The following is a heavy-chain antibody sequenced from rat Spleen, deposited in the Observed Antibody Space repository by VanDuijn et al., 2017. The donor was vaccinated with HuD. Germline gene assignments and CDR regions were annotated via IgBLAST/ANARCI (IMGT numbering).Heavy chain of an antibody. Sequence: EVQLVESGGGLVRPGRSLKLSCAASGFTFSNYAMAWVRQAPTKGLEWVASITNSGGNTDYRDSVKGRLTISRDNVKSTLYLQMDSLRSEDTATYYCTTARNVPSYWYFDFWGQGVMVTVSS. CDR3: TTARNVPSYWYFDF. D-gene: IGHD4-2*01. V-gene: IGHV5S23*01. CDR2: ITNSGGNT. CDR1: GFTFSNYA. J-gene: IGHJ2*01.